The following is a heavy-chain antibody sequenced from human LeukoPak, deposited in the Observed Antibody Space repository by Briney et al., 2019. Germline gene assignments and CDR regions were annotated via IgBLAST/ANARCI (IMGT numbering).Heavy chain of an antibody. D-gene: IGHD1-26*01. V-gene: IGHV1-8*01. J-gene: IGHJ4*02. CDR2: MNPNSGNT. CDR3: AMLPDGESEMMIFASGSSG. CDR1: GYTVTSYD. Sequence: ASVKVSCKASGYTVTSYDINWVRQATGQGLEWMGWMNPNSGNTGYAQKFQGRVTMTRNTSISTAYMELSSLRSEDTAVYYCAMLPDGESEMMIFASGSSGWGQGTLVTVSS.